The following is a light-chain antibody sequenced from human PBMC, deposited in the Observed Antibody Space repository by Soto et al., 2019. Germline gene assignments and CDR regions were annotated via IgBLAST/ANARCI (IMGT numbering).Light chain of an antibody. J-gene: IGLJ1*01. V-gene: IGLV2-14*01. Sequence: QSVLTQPASVSGSPGQSITISCTGSSSDVGAYNFVSWYQHHPGKAPKLILYEVTTRPSGGSSRFSGSKSGNTASLTISGLQADDEANYYCSSYTSSNTPYVFGTGTKVTVL. CDR1: SSDVGAYNF. CDR3: SSYTSSNTPYV. CDR2: EVT.